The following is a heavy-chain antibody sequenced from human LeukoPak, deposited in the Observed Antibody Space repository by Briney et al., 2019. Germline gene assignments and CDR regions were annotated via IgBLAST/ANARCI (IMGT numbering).Heavy chain of an antibody. CDR1: GGSISSYY. V-gene: IGHV4-59*12. Sequence: SETLSLTCTVSGGSISSYYWSWIRQPPGKGLVWLGYIYYSGSTNYNPSLKSRVTISVDTSRNQVSLTLSSVTAADTAVYYCARLRDHYYDSSGYYYVPYYYYYGMDVWGQGTTVTVSS. D-gene: IGHD3-22*01. CDR2: IYYSGST. J-gene: IGHJ6*02. CDR3: ARLRDHYYDSSGYYYVPYYYYYGMDV.